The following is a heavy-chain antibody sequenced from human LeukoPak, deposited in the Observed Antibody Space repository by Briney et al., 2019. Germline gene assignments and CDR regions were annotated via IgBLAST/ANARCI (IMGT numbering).Heavy chain of an antibody. CDR2: IRSKANSYAT. J-gene: IGHJ4*02. V-gene: IGHV3-73*01. CDR1: GFTFSGSA. D-gene: IGHD1-26*01. CDR3: TRLHTYSGSYLSADY. Sequence: GGSLRLSCAASGFTFSGSAMHWARQASGKGLEWVGRIRSKANSYATAYAASVKGRFTISRDDSKNTAYLQMNSLKTEDTAVYYCTRLHTYSGSYLSADYWGQGTLVTISS.